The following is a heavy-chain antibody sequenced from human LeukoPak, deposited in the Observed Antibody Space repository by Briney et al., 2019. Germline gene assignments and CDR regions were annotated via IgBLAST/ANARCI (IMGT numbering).Heavy chain of an antibody. CDR1: GFNFSPYG. Sequence: GGSLRLSCAASGFNFSPYGMSWIRQAPGKGLEWDAGISGSGSDTYYADSVKGRFTISRDNFKNTVDLQMNSLRADDTAVYYCAKLGTYFYFDFWGRGTLVTVSS. V-gene: IGHV3-23*01. CDR3: AKLGTYFYFDF. CDR2: ISGSGSDT. D-gene: IGHD7-27*01. J-gene: IGHJ2*01.